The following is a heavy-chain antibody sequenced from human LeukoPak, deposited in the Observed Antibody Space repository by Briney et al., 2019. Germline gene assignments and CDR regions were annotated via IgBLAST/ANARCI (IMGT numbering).Heavy chain of an antibody. CDR3: ARFYYDSSGYYSFDY. D-gene: IGHD3-22*01. CDR1: GYTFTSYG. J-gene: IGHJ4*02. Sequence: ASVKVSCKASGYTFTSYGISWVRQAPGQGLEWMGWISAYNGNTNYAQKLQGRVTMTTDTSTSTAYMELRSLRSDDTAVYYCARFYYDSSGYYSFDYWGQGTLVTVSS. V-gene: IGHV1-18*01. CDR2: ISAYNGNT.